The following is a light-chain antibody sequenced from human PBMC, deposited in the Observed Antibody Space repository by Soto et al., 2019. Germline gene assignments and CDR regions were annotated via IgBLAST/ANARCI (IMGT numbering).Light chain of an antibody. CDR1: QSINSN. CDR2: GAS. CDR3: QKYSDWPIN. J-gene: IGKJ5*01. Sequence: EVLMTHSPATLSVSPLYIATLSFSASQSINSNLALYQQQPGQAPRLLIYGASTRATAVPDRFSGSGSGTDFTLTITSLQSDDFAVYFCQKYSDWPINFGQGTRLEIK. V-gene: IGKV3-15*01.